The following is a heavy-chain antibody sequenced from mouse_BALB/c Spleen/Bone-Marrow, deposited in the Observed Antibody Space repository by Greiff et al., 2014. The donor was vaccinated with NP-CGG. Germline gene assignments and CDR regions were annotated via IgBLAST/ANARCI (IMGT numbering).Heavy chain of an antibody. CDR2: SNPGSGST. CDR1: GYAFTNYL. Sequence: QVQLQQPGAELVRPGTSVKVSCKASGYAFTNYLIEWIKQRPGQGLEWIGVSNPGSGSTNYNEKFKGKATLTADKSSSTAYMQLSSLTSDDSAVYFCARETVRGFAYWGQGTLVTVSA. V-gene: IGHV1-54*01. D-gene: IGHD3-2*01. CDR3: ARETVRGFAY. J-gene: IGHJ3*01.